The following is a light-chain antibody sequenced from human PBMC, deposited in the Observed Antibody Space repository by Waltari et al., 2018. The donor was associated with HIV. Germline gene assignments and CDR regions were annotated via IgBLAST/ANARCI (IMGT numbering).Light chain of an antibody. CDR2: EGS. V-gene: IGLV2-23*01. Sequence: QSALTQPASVSGSPGQSITISCTGTSSDVGSYNLVSWYQQHPGKAPKLMIYEGSKRPSGVSNSFSGSKSGNTASLTISGLQAEDEADYYCCSYAGSSTLEVFGGGTKLTVL. CDR3: CSYAGSSTLEV. J-gene: IGLJ2*01. CDR1: SSDVGSYNL.